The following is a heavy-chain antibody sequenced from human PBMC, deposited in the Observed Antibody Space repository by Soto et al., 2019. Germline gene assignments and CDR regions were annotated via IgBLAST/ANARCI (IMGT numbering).Heavy chain of an antibody. CDR2: ISSSSSTI. V-gene: IGHV3-48*02. CDR1: GFTFSSYS. CDR3: GRGGGSPNGSAP. D-gene: IGHD3-16*01. J-gene: IGHJ5*02. Sequence: EVQLVESGGGLVQPGGSLRLSCAASGFTFSSYSMNWVRQAPGKGLEWVSYISSSSSTIYYADSVKGRFTISRDNAKNSLYLQGNSRRDEDPAVYYGGRGGGSPNGSAPWGQGTLVTVPS.